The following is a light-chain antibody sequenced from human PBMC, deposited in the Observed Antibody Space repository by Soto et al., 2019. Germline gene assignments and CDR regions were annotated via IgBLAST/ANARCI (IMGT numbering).Light chain of an antibody. CDR1: QSISSY. CDR2: AAS. Sequence: DIQMTQSPSSLSASVEDRVIITWRASQSISSYLNWYQQKPGKAPKLLIYAASSLQSGVPSRFSGSGSGTDFTLTISSLQPEDFATYYCQQSYSTPPITFGQGTRLEIK. V-gene: IGKV1-39*01. J-gene: IGKJ5*01. CDR3: QQSYSTPPIT.